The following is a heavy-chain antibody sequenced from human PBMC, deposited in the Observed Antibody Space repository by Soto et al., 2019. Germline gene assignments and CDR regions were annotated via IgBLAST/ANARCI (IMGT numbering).Heavy chain of an antibody. CDR1: GYTFTNYG. CDR3: AKTPVLLLFGGWFDP. J-gene: IGHJ5*02. CDR2: ISASNGNT. D-gene: IGHD3-16*01. V-gene: IGHV1-18*01. Sequence: QVVLVQSGAEVRKPGASVKVSCKASGYTFTNYGITWVRQAPGQGLEWMGWISASNGNTHYAQKFQGRVTMTTDTSTSTAYMELRSLRPDDTAVYFCAKTPVLLLFGGWFDPWGQGTLVTVSS.